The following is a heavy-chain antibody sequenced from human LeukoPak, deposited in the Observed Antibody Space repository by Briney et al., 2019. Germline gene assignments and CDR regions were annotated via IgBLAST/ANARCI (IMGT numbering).Heavy chain of an antibody. CDR3: ARDGYDSSGYYYDVWYFDY. CDR1: GFTFSSYE. D-gene: IGHD3-22*01. Sequence: PGGSLRLSCAASGFTFSSYEMNWVRQAPGKGLEWVSYISSSGSTIYYADSVKGRFTISRDNAKNSLYLQMNSLRAEDTAVYYCARDGYDSSGYYYDVWYFDYWGHGTLVTVSS. CDR2: ISSSGSTI. V-gene: IGHV3-48*03. J-gene: IGHJ4*01.